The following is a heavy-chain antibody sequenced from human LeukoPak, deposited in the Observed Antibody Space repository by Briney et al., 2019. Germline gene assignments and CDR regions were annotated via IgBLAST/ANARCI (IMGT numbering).Heavy chain of an antibody. CDR2: INPNSGGT. D-gene: IGHD1-26*01. J-gene: IGHJ4*02. CDR3: ARDIVRSGSYYMDY. V-gene: IGHV1-2*02. Sequence: ASVKVSCKASGYTFTGYYMHWVRQAPGQGLEWMGWINPNSGGTNYAQKFQGRVTMTRDTSISTAYTELSRLRSDDTAVYYCARDIVRSGSYYMDYWGQGTLVTVSS. CDR1: GYTFTGYY.